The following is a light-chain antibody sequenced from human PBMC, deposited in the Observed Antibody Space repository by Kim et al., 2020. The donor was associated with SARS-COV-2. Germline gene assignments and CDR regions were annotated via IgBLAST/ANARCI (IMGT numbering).Light chain of an antibody. J-gene: IGLJ3*02. V-gene: IGLV7-43*01. CDR3: LLHYGGARV. CDR1: TGAVRSGHV. CDR2: STT. Sequence: PVGTVTLPCASSTGAVRSGHVPKWFQQKPGQAPRALIYSTTNKQSWTPSLCSGSLLGGKAALTLSGVQPEDEADYYRLLHYGGARVFGGGTQLTVL.